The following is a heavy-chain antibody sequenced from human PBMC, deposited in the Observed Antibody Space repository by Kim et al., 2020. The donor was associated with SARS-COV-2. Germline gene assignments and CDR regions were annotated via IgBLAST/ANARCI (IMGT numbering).Heavy chain of an antibody. CDR3: ARDLGPYYYGSGRGDYFDY. CDR2: IKQDGSEK. CDR1: GFTFSSYW. V-gene: IGHV3-7*01. Sequence: GGSLRLSCAASGFTFSSYWMSWVRQAPGKGLEWVANIKQDGSEKYYVDSVKGRFTISRDNAKNSLYLQMNSLRAEDTAVYYCARDLGPYYYGSGRGDYFDYWGQGTLVTVSS. D-gene: IGHD3-10*01. J-gene: IGHJ4*02.